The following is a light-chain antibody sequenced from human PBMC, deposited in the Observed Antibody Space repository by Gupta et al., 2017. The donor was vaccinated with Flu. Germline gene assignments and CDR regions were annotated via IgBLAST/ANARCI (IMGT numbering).Light chain of an antibody. J-gene: IGKJ4*01. CDR1: QSVSSY. CDR2: DAS. Sequence: EIVLTQSSATLSLSPGARATLSCRASQSVSSYLAWYQQKPGQAPRLLIYDASNRATGIPARFSGSGSGTDFTLTISSLAPEDFAVYYTQQRSNWPSLPFGGGTPVEIK. V-gene: IGKV3-11*01. CDR3: QQRSNWPSLP.